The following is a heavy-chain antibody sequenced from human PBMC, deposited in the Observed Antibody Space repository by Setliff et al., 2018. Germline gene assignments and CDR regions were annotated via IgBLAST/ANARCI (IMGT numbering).Heavy chain of an antibody. D-gene: IGHD3-9*01. Sequence: SVKVSCKAPGYTFTGDFLHWVRQAPGQGLEWMGWINPNSGGTNYAQKFQGRVTMTRDTSISTAYMELSRLRSDDTAVYYCARLTEERWQQLAPNWFDPWGQGTLVTVSS. CDR1: GYTFTGDF. CDR2: INPNSGGT. J-gene: IGHJ5*02. V-gene: IGHV1-2*02. CDR3: ARLTEERWQQLAPNWFDP.